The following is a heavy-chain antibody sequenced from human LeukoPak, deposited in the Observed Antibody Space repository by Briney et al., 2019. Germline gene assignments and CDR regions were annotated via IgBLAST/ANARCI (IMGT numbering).Heavy chain of an antibody. V-gene: IGHV3-15*01. CDR1: GFTFSNAW. Sequence: NSGGSLRLSCAASGFTFSNAWMSWVRPAPGKGLEWVGRIKSITDGGTTDYAAPVKGRFTISRDDSKNTLYLQMDSLETEDTAVYYCTTSRPVLNWGQGTLVTVSS. J-gene: IGHJ4*02. CDR3: TTSRPVLN. CDR2: IKSITDGGTT.